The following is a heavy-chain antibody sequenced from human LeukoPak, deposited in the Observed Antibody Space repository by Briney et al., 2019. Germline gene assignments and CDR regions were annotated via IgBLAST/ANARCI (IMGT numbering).Heavy chain of an antibody. D-gene: IGHD5-24*01. CDR2: IYYSGRT. Sequence: SETLSLTCSVSGGSISSYYWSWIRQPPGRGLEWIGYIYYSGRTSYNPSLKSRVTISVDTSKNQFSLRLSSVTAADTAVYYCARHRSGWLQSSFDYWGQGTLVTVSS. CDR1: GGSISSYY. CDR3: ARHRSGWLQSSFDY. J-gene: IGHJ4*02. V-gene: IGHV4-59*08.